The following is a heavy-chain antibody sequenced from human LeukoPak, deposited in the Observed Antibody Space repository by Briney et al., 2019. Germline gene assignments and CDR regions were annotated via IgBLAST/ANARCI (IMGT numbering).Heavy chain of an antibody. CDR1: GGSFSGYY. V-gene: IGHV4-34*01. CDR3: ARHTKADCSGGSCYSSYYYYYMDV. J-gene: IGHJ6*03. CDR2: INHSGST. D-gene: IGHD2-15*01. Sequence: KPSETLSLTCAVYGGSFSGYYWSWIRQPPGKGLEWIGEINHSGSTNYNPSLKSRVTISVDTSKNQFSLKLSSVTAADTAVYYCARHTKADCSGGSCYSSYYYYYMDVWGKGTTVTISS.